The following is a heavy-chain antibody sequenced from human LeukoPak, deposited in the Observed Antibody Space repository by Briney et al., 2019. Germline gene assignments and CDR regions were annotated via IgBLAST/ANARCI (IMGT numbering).Heavy chain of an antibody. Sequence: TSETLSLTCAVYGGSFSGYSWSWIRQPPRKGLEWIGEINHSGSTNYNPSLKSRVTISVDTSKNQFSLTLRSVTAATPAVFYCPRLGRVRGVHRYYSYFVRDVWTQGPTVTVSS. CDR3: PRLGRVRGVHRYYSYFVRDV. CDR1: GGSFSGYS. V-gene: IGHV4-34*01. D-gene: IGHD3-10*01. CDR2: INHSGST. J-gene: IGHJ6*02.